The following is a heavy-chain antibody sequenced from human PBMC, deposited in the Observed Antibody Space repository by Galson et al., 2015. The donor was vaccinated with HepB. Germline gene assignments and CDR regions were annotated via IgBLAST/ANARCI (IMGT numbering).Heavy chain of an antibody. CDR3: ARGVLGEAYYDSSGYYMDY. J-gene: IGHJ4*02. V-gene: IGHV4-4*02. CDR2: IYHSGST. D-gene: IGHD3-22*01. CDR1: GGSISSSNW. Sequence: LSLTCAVSGGSISSSNWWSWVRQPPGKGLEWIGEIYHSGSTNYNPSLKSRVTISVDKSKNQFSLKLSSVTAADTAVYYCARGVLGEAYYDSSGYYMDYWGQGTLVTVSS.